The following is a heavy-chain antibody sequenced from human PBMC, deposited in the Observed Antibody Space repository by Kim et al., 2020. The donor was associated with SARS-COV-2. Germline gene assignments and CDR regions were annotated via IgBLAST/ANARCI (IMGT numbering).Heavy chain of an antibody. CDR1: GFTFDDYA. CDR3: AKDIRVVSRVAFDI. J-gene: IGHJ3*02. CDR2: ISWNSGSI. Sequence: GGSLRLSCAASGFTFDDYAMHWVRQAPGKGLEWVSGISWNSGSIGYADSVKGRFTISRDNAKNSLYLQMNSLRAEDTALYYCAKDIRVVSRVAFDIWGQGTMVTVSS. D-gene: IGHD2-15*01. V-gene: IGHV3-9*01.